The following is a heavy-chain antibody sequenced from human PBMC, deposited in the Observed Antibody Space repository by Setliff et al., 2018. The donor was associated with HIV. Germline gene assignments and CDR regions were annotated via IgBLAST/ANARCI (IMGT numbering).Heavy chain of an antibody. CDR3: ARDVSWRVRTYIDY. V-gene: IGHV3-7*05. D-gene: IGHD3-3*01. J-gene: IGHJ4*02. Sequence: GSLRLSCAASGFTFSSYEMNWVRQAPGKGLEWVANIKQDGSEKNYMDSVKGRFTISRDNAKNSLYLQMNSLRVEDTAVYYCARDVSWRVRTYIDYWGQGALVTVSS. CDR1: GFTFSSYE. CDR2: IKQDGSEK.